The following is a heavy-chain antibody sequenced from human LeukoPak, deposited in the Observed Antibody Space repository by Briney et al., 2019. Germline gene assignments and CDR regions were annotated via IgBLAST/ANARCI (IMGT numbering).Heavy chain of an antibody. CDR3: VRVGRYGLPN. V-gene: IGHV4-4*02. J-gene: IGHJ4*02. CDR1: GVSITTNNW. Sequence: SGTLSLTCTVSGVSITTNNWWTWVRQPPGKGLEWIAEIYYTGTGSANYNPSLKSRVSISVDQSKNQFSLNLSSVTAADTAVYYCVRVGRYGLPNWGQGTLVTVSP. CDR2: IYYTGTGSA. D-gene: IGHD3-16*01.